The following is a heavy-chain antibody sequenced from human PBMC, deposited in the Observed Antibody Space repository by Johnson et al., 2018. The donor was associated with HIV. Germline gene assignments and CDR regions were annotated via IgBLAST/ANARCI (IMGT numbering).Heavy chain of an antibody. V-gene: IGHV3-30-3*01. J-gene: IGHJ3*02. D-gene: IGHD5/OR15-5a*01. Sequence: QVQLVESGGGLVQPGGSLRLSCAASGFTFRSYAIHWVRQAPGKGLEWVALTSYDGSNKYYADSVKGRLTISRDNSKNTLYLQMNRRRAEDTAVYYCARGDYVYMDYSAFDIWGQGTMVTVSS. CDR3: ARGDYVYMDYSAFDI. CDR2: TSYDGSNK. CDR1: GFTFRSYA.